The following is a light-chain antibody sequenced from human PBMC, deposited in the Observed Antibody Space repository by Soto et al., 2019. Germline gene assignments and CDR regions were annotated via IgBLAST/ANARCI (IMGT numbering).Light chain of an antibody. V-gene: IGKV1-5*03. J-gene: IGKJ4*01. CDR1: QSISSW. CDR2: KAS. Sequence: DIQMTQSPSTLSASVGDRVTITCRASQSISSWLAWYQQKPGKAPKLLIYKASSLESGVPSRFSGSGSGTEFTLTISSLQPDDFATYYCQQYNSYPTFGGGTKVVI. CDR3: QQYNSYPT.